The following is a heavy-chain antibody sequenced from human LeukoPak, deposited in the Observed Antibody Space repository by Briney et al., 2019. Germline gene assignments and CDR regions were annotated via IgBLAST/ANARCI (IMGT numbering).Heavy chain of an antibody. CDR2: MNPNSGNT. Sequence: ASVKVSCKACGCTFTSYDINWVRQATGQGLEWMGWMNPNSGNTGYAQKFQGRVTMTRNTSISTAYMELSSLRSEDTAVYYCASGYDSSWFYYYYYGMDVWGQGTTVTVSS. D-gene: IGHD3-22*01. CDR3: ASGYDSSWFYYYYYGMDV. J-gene: IGHJ6*02. V-gene: IGHV1-8*01. CDR1: GCTFTSYD.